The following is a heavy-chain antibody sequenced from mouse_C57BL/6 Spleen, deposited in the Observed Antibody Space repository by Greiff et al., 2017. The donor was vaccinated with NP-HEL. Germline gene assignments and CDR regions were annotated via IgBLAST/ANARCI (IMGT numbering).Heavy chain of an antibody. J-gene: IGHJ4*01. D-gene: IGHD1-1*01. Sequence: EVKLLESGGGLVKPGGSLKLSCAASGFTFSDYGMHWVRQAPEKGLEWVAYISSGSSTIYYADTVKGRFTISRDNAKNTLFLQMTRLRSEDTAMYYCARYYYGSSRGMDYWGQGTSVTVSS. CDR3: ARYYYGSSRGMDY. CDR2: ISSGSSTI. CDR1: GFTFSDYG. V-gene: IGHV5-17*01.